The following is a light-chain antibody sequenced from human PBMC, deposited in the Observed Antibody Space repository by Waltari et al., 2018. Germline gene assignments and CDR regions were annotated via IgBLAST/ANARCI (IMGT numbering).Light chain of an antibody. J-gene: IGKJ2*01. V-gene: IGKV3-11*01. CDR2: AAS. CDR1: QTVDTY. Sequence: EIVLTQSPATLSLSPGARANLSCRASQTVDTYLAWYQHKPGQAPRLLIYAASTRATGIPARFSGSGSGTDFTLTISSLEPEDFAVYYCQQRYIWPQTFGQGTKLEIK. CDR3: QQRYIWPQT.